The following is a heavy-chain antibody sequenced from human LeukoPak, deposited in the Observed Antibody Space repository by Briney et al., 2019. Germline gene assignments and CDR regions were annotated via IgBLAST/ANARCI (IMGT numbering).Heavy chain of an antibody. V-gene: IGHV3-33*01. J-gene: IGHJ4*02. D-gene: IGHD3-10*01. CDR3: ARAQYGSASYYNVYFDY. CDR2: IWYDGSNK. CDR1: GFTFSNYG. Sequence: GGSLRLSCAASGFTFSNYGMHWVRQAPGKGLEWVAVIWYDGSNKYYADSVKGRFTISRDNSKNTLYLQMNSLRAEDTAVYYCARAQYGSASYYNVYFDYWGQGTLVTISS.